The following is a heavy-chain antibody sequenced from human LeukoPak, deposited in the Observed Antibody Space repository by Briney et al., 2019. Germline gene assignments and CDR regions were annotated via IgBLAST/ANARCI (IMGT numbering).Heavy chain of an antibody. CDR2: IYYRGST. CDR1: GGSISSNSFY. Sequence: SETLSLTCTVSGGSISSNSFYWGWIRQPPGKGLEWIGSIYYRGSTYYNPSLKSRVTIAVGTSKNQFSLKLRSVTAADTAVFYCARLRYSYDNYYYAMDVWGQGTTVTVSS. V-gene: IGHV4-39*01. CDR3: ARLRYSYDNYYYAMDV. D-gene: IGHD5-18*01. J-gene: IGHJ6*02.